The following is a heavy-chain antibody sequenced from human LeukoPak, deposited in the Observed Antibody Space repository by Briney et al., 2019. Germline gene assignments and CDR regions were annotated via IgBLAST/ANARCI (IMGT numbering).Heavy chain of an antibody. J-gene: IGHJ4*02. Sequence: ASVKVSCTASGYTFTGYYMHWVRQAPGQGLEWMGWINPNSGGTNYAQKFQGRVTMTRDTSISTAYMELISLRSDDTAVYYCARVGIAAAGTDYWGQGTLVTVSS. CDR2: INPNSGGT. V-gene: IGHV1-2*02. CDR3: ARVGIAAAGTDY. CDR1: GYTFTGYY. D-gene: IGHD6-13*01.